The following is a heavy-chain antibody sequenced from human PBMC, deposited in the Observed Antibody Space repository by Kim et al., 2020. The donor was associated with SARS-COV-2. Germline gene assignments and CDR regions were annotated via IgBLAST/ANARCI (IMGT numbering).Heavy chain of an antibody. CDR2: INPNSGGT. D-gene: IGHD6-6*01. V-gene: IGHV1-2*06. CDR3: ARDGSSSSSGSQSDY. CDR1: GYTFTGYY. J-gene: IGHJ4*02. Sequence: ASVKVSCKASGYTFTGYYMHWVRQAPGQGLEWMGRINPNSGGTNYAQKFQGRVTMTRDTSISTAYMELSRLRSDDTAVYYCARDGSSSSSGSQSDYWGQGTLVTVSS.